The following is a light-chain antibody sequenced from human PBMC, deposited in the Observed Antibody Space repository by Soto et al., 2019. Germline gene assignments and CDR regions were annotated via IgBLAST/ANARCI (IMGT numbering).Light chain of an antibody. Sequence: DIQMTQSPSTLSGSVGDRVTITCRASQTISRWSAWYQQKPGKAPKLLIYKASTLKSGVPSRFSGSGSGTEFTLTISSLQPDDFATYYCQHYNSYSEAFGQGTKVDIK. CDR3: QHYNSYSEA. CDR1: QTISRW. J-gene: IGKJ1*01. CDR2: KAS. V-gene: IGKV1-5*03.